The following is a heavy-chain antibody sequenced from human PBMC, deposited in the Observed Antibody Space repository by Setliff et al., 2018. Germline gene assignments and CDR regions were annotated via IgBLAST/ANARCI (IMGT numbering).Heavy chain of an antibody. V-gene: IGHV1-18*01. Sequence: GASVKVSCKAYGYTFSRNYITWVRQAPGRGLEWMGWISGYNGHTEYAQKFRHKFTLTRDTSIRTTYMELATLRSDDTAVYYCARARHFGMDVWGQGTTVTVSS. CDR1: GYTFSRNY. CDR2: ISGYNGHT. CDR3: ARARHFGMDV. J-gene: IGHJ6*02.